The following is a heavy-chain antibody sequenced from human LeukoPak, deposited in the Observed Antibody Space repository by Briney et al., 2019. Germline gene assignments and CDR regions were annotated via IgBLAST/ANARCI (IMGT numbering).Heavy chain of an antibody. D-gene: IGHD5-24*01. V-gene: IGHV1-46*01. Sequence: ASVKVSCKASGYTFTSYYMHWVRQAPGQGLEWMGIINPSGGSTSYAQKVQGRVTMTTDTSTSTSYMELRNLRSDDTAVYYCARNTYGYKFSMDVWGKGTTVIISS. J-gene: IGHJ6*03. CDR2: INPSGGST. CDR1: GYTFTSYY. CDR3: ARNTYGYKFSMDV.